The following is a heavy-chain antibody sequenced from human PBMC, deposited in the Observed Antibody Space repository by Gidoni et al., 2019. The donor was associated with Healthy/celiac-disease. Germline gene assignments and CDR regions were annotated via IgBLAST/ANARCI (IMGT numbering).Heavy chain of an antibody. V-gene: IGHV3-9*01. CDR2: ISWNSGSI. CDR1: GFTFDDYA. J-gene: IGHJ6*02. Sequence: EVQLVESGGGLVQPGRSLRLSCAASGFTFDDYAMHWGRQAPGKGLEWVSGISWNSGSIGYADSVKGRFTISRDNAKNSLYLQMNSLRAEDTALYYCAKEIYCSSTSCPGDYYYGMDVWGQGTTVTVSS. D-gene: IGHD2-2*01. CDR3: AKEIYCSSTSCPGDYYYGMDV.